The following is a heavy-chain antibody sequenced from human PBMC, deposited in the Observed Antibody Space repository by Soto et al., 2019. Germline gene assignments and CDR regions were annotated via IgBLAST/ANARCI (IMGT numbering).Heavy chain of an antibody. V-gene: IGHV3-21*03. CDR3: ARDFGGDGYNDF. D-gene: IGHD2-21*01. CDR2: ISSSSSYI. J-gene: IGHJ4*02. Sequence: GGSLRLSCAASGFTFSSYSMNWVRQAPGKGLEWVSSISSSSSYIYYADPVKGRFTISRDNAKNSLYLLMNSLRAEDTAVYYCARDFGGDGYNDFWGQGTLVTVSS. CDR1: GFTFSSYS.